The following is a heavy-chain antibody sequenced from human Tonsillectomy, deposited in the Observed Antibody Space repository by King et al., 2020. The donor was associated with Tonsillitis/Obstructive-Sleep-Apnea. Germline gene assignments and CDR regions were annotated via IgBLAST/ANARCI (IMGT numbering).Heavy chain of an antibody. V-gene: IGHV3-49*04. J-gene: IGHJ6*03. CDR3: TRLAWSGFAYYYDMDV. Sequence: VQLVESGGGLVQPGRSLRLSCRASGFTFGDYAMSWVRQAPGKGLEWVGFIRSNTYGETTEYAASVRGRFTISRDESKSIAYLQMNSLKTEDTAVYFCTRLAWSGFAYYYDMDVWGKGTTVTVSS. CDR1: GFTFGDYA. CDR2: IRSNTYGETT. D-gene: IGHD3-3*01.